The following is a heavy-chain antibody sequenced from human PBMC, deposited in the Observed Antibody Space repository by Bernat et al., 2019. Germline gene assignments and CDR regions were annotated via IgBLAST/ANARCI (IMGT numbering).Heavy chain of an antibody. Sequence: QVQLVESGGGVVQPGRSLRLSCAASGFTFSSYGMHWVRQAPGKGLEWVAVISYDGSNKYNAKSGKGRFTISRDNSKNTLYLQMNSLRAEDTAVYYCAKERYSSSSQQDSDWGQGTLVTVSS. V-gene: IGHV3-30*18. J-gene: IGHJ4*02. CDR3: AKERYSSSSQQDSD. CDR1: GFTFSSYG. CDR2: ISYDGSNK. D-gene: IGHD6-6*01.